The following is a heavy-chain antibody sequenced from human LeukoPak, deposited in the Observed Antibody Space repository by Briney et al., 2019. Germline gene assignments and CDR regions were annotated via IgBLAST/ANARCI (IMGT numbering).Heavy chain of an antibody. V-gene: IGHV3-21*04. J-gene: IGHJ6*02. Sequence: GGSLRLSCAASGFTLSSYSMNWVRQAPGKGLEWVSSISSSSSYISYADSVKGRFTISRDNSKNTLYLQMNSLRAEDTAVYYCAKGSTNPYYYYGMDVWGQGTTVTVSS. D-gene: IGHD2-8*01. CDR2: ISSSSSYI. CDR1: GFTLSSYS. CDR3: AKGSTNPYYYYGMDV.